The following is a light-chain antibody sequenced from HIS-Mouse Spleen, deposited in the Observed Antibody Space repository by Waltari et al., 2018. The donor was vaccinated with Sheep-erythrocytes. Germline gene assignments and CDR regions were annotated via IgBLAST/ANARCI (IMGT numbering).Light chain of an antibody. V-gene: IGKV4-1*01. CDR2: LAS. CDR1: QSVLYSSNNKNY. J-gene: IGKJ4*01. Sequence: DIVMTQSPDSLAVSLGERATINCKSSQSVLYSSNNKNYSAWYQQKPGQPPKLLIYLASTRGSGVPDRFSGRGSGTDFTLTVCSLQAEDVAVYYCQQDYSTPRTFGGGTKVEIK. CDR3: QQDYSTPRT.